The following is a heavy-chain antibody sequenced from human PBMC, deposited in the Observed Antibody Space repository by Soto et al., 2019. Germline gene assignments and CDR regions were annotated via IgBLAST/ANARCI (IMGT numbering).Heavy chain of an antibody. D-gene: IGHD2-21*01. Sequence: ASVKVSCKAAGYTFTSYGISWVRQAPGQGLEWMGWISAYNGNTNYAQKLQGRVTMTTDTSTSTAYMELRSLRSDDTAVYYCARVWEFVVVNDYWGQGTLVTVSS. CDR1: GYTFTSYG. V-gene: IGHV1-18*04. CDR3: ARVWEFVVVNDY. CDR2: ISAYNGNT. J-gene: IGHJ4*02.